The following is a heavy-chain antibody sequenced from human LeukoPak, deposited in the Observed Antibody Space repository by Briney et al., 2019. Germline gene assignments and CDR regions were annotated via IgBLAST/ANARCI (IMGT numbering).Heavy chain of an antibody. D-gene: IGHD1-26*01. Sequence: PGGSLRLSCAASGFTFSSHWMHWVRQAPGKGLVWVSRINTDGSSTSYADSVKGRFTISRDNAKNTLYLQMNSLRAEDTAVYYCARDEVGATPFDYWGQGTLVTVSS. CDR2: INTDGSST. CDR3: ARDEVGATPFDY. J-gene: IGHJ4*01. CDR1: GFTFSSHW. V-gene: IGHV3-74*01.